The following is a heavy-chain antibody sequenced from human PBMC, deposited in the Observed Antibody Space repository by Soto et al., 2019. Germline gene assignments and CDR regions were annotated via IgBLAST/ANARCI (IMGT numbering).Heavy chain of an antibody. CDR3: AKDTVGGYSFWSGYYSDGLDV. Sequence: EVKLLESGGGLAQPGGSLRLSCVGSGFTFDSYAISRVRQAPGKGLQWISAISGNGAGTDYAHSVKGRFTISRDNSTNTVHLQMNSLRAEDTALYYCAKDTVGGYSFWSGYYSDGLDVWGQGTMVTVSS. D-gene: IGHD3-3*01. J-gene: IGHJ3*01. CDR2: ISGNGAGT. V-gene: IGHV3-23*01. CDR1: GFTFDSYA.